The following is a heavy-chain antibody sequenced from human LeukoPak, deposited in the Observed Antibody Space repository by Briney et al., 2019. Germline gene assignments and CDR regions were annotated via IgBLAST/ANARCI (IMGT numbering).Heavy chain of an antibody. Sequence: SETLSLTCTVSGGSISSYYWSWIRQPPGKGLEWIGYIYYSGSTNYNPSLKSRVTISVDTSKNQFSLKLISVTAADTAVYYCARSITLVRGVIIGYYYMDVWGKGTTVTVSS. D-gene: IGHD3-10*01. V-gene: IGHV4-59*08. CDR2: IYYSGST. J-gene: IGHJ6*03. CDR3: ARSITLVRGVIIGYYYMDV. CDR1: GGSISSYY.